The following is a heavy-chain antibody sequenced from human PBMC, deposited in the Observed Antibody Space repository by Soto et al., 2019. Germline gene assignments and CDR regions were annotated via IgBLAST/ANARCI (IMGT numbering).Heavy chain of an antibody. V-gene: IGHV3-15*07. Sequence: PGGSLRLSCAASGFTFSNAWMNWVRQAPGKGLEWVGRIKSKTDGGTTDYAAPVKGRFTISRDDSKNTLYLQTNSLKTEDTAVYYCTTAGFWTWEPPFDPWGQGTLVTVSS. CDR1: GFTFSNAW. D-gene: IGHD1-26*01. CDR3: TTAGFWTWEPPFDP. J-gene: IGHJ5*02. CDR2: IKSKTDGGTT.